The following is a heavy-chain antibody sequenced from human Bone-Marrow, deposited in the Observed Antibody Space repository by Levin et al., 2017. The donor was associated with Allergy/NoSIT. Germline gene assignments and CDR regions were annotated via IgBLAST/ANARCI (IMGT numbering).Heavy chain of an antibody. CDR3: ARGSSRVLDS. V-gene: IGHV6-1*01. CDR2: TNYRSKWLN. CDR1: GDSVSNNDVA. J-gene: IGHJ4*02. Sequence: PSQTLSLTCAISGDSVSNNDVAWNWIRQTPSRGLEWLGNTNYRSKWLNDYAPSVKSRISVNPDTSKNQFSLQLRFVTPEDTGVYYCARGSSRVLDSWGQGTLVTVSS.